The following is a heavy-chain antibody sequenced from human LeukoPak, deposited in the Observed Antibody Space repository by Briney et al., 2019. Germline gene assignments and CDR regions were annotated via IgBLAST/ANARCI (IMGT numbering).Heavy chain of an antibody. CDR2: INYSGNT. CDR3: ARQKWITMVRGVINWFDP. D-gene: IGHD3-10*01. CDR1: GGSLSSSSYY. Sequence: LETLSLTCTVSGGSLSSSSYYWAWVRQPPGKGLEWLGSINYSGNTYYNPSLKSRVTISVDTSKSQFFLKLSSVTAADTAVYYCARQKWITMVRGVINWFDPWGQGTLVTVSS. V-gene: IGHV4-39*01. J-gene: IGHJ5*02.